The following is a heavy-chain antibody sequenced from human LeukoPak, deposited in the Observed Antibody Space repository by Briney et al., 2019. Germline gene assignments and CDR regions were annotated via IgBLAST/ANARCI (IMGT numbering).Heavy chain of an antibody. Sequence: SETLSLTCAVYGGSFSDGYYWTWIRQPPGKGLEWIGEINHSGNTNYNPPLKSRVTISVGTSKSQFSLKLGSVTAADTAVYYCANALPRRPFDMWGQGTVATVSS. J-gene: IGHJ3*02. CDR3: ANALPRRPFDM. V-gene: IGHV4-34*01. CDR2: INHSGNT. CDR1: GGSFSDGYY.